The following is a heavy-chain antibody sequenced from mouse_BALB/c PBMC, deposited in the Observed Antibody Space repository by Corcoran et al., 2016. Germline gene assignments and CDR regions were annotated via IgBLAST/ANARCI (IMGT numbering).Heavy chain of an antibody. CDR3: ARNYGSSYDWYFDV. V-gene: IGHV1-9*01. CDR2: ILPGSGST. J-gene: IGHJ1*01. D-gene: IGHD1-1*01. CDR1: GYTFSSYW. Sequence: QVQLQQSGAELMKPGASVKISCKATGYTFSSYWIEWVKQRPGHGLEWIGEILPGSGSTNYNEKFKGKATFTADTSSNTAYMHLSSLTSEDSAVYYCARNYGSSYDWYFDVWGAGTTVTVSS.